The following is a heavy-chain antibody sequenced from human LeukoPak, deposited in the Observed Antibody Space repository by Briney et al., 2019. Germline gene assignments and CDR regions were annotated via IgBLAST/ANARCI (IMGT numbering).Heavy chain of an antibody. CDR3: GSSNYGMDV. CDR1: GFTFSTSW. V-gene: IGHV3-49*04. CDR2: IRSKAYGGTT. Sequence: GGSLRLSCVASGFTFSTSWMSWVRQAPGKGLEWVGFIRSKAYGGTTEYAASVKGRFTISRDDSKSIAYLQMNSLKTEDTAVYYCGSSNYGMDVWGQGTTVTVSS. J-gene: IGHJ6*02.